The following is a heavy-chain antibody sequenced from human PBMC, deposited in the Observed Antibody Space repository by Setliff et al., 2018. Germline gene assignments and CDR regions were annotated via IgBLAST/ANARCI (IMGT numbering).Heavy chain of an antibody. D-gene: IGHD3-22*01. V-gene: IGHV3-48*01. CDR1: GFTFGDSA. CDR3: ARLALTGYDTSGYYYALDYYYYMDV. Sequence: GGSLRLSCTPSGFTFGDSAMTWVRQAPGKGLEWISYISTSSTIIYYADSVKGRFTISRDNANHSLHLQMNSLRAEDTAVYFCARLALTGYDTSGYYYALDYYYYMDVWGKGTTVTVSS. J-gene: IGHJ6*03. CDR2: ISTSSTII.